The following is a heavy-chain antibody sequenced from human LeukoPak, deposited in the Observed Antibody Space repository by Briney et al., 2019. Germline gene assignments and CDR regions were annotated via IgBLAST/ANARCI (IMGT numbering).Heavy chain of an antibody. CDR2: IYYSGST. D-gene: IGHD5-24*01. CDR3: ARVPEGTTIARYFDL. Sequence: SQTLSLTCTVSGGSISSGGYYWSWIPQHPGKGLEWIGYIYYSGSTYYNPSLKSRVTISLDTSKNQFSLKLTSVTAADTAVYYCARVPEGTTIARYFDLWGRGTLVTVSS. CDR1: GGSISSGGYY. V-gene: IGHV4-31*03. J-gene: IGHJ2*01.